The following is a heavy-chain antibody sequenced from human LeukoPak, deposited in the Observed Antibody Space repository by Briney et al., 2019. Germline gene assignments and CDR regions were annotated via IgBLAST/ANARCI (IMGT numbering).Heavy chain of an antibody. CDR2: ISSNGGST. Sequence: GGSLRLSCSASGFTFSSYAMHWVRQAPGKGLEYVSAISSNGGSTYYADSVKGRFTTSRDNSKNTLYLQMSSLRAEDTAVYYCVKDVGEHGFDYWGQGTLVTVSS. D-gene: IGHD1-26*01. CDR1: GFTFSSYA. J-gene: IGHJ4*02. V-gene: IGHV3-64D*09. CDR3: VKDVGEHGFDY.